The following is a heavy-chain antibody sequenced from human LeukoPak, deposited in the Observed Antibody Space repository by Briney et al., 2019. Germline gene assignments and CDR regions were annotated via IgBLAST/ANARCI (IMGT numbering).Heavy chain of an antibody. J-gene: IGHJ4*02. V-gene: IGHV1-2*02. CDR2: INPNSGGT. CDR3: ARGGKYYYDSSGYFDY. Sequence: GSVKVSCKASGYTFTGYYMHWVRQAPGQGLEWMGWINPNSGGTNYAQKFQGRVTMTRDTSISTAYMELSRLRSDDTAVYYCARGGKYYYDSSGYFDYWGQGTLVTVSS. CDR1: GYTFTGYY. D-gene: IGHD3-22*01.